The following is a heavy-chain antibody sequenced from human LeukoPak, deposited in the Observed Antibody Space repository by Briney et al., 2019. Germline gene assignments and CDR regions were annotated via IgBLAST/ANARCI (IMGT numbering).Heavy chain of an antibody. J-gene: IGHJ3*02. CDR1: GFTFSSYD. V-gene: IGHV3-13*01. CDR3: ARGQEPLAFDI. CDR2: IDTAGDT. D-gene: IGHD1-26*01. Sequence: PGGSLTLSCAGSGFTFSSYDIHWVRQATGKGLEWVSGIDTAGDTYYPGSVKGRFTISRENAKNSLYLQMNSLRAGDTAVYYCARGQEPLAFDIWGQGTMVTVSS.